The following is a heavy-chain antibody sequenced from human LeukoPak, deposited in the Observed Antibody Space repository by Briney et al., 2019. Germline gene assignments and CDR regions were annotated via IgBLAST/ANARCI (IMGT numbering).Heavy chain of an antibody. J-gene: IGHJ4*02. CDR2: ISGSGGST. D-gene: IGHD6-19*01. V-gene: IGHV3-23*01. CDR1: GFTFSSYA. CDR3: ANHLGSGWSFHY. Sequence: GGSLRLSCAASGFTFSSYAMSWVRQASGKGLEWVSAISGSGGSTYYADSVKGRFTISRDNSKNTVSLQMNSLRAEDTAVYYCANHLGSGWSFHYWGQGTLVTVSS.